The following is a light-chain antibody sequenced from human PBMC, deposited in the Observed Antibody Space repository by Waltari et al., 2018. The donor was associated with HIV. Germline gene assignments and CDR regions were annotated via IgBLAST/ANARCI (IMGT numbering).Light chain of an antibody. CDR3: ATWDDSLNAWV. V-gene: IGLV1-44*01. Sequence: QSVLNQSPSASGPPGQRVIISCSGSRSHLGSNTLTWYQQFPGTAPKLLIYSYGQRPSGVPERFSGSKSATSASLAISGLRSEDEADYYCATWDDSLNAWVFGGGTKLTVL. CDR2: SYG. CDR1: RSHLGSNT. J-gene: IGLJ3*02.